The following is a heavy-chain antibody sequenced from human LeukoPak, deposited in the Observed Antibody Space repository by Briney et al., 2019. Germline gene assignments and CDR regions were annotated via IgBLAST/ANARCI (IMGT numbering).Heavy chain of an antibody. V-gene: IGHV4-59*01. CDR3: ARRYYDILTGYPSFYFDY. Sequence: SETLSLTCTVSGGSISSYYWSWIRQPPGKGLEWIGYIYYSGSTNYNPSLKSRVTISVDTSKNQFSLKLSSVTAADTAVYYCARRYYDILTGYPSFYFDYWGQGTLVTVSS. CDR1: GGSISSYY. J-gene: IGHJ4*02. CDR2: IYYSGST. D-gene: IGHD3-9*01.